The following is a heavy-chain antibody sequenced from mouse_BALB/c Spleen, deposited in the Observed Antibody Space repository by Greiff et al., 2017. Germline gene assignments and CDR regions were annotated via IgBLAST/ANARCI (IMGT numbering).Heavy chain of an antibody. CDR3: ARGSLLRLSFAY. D-gene: IGHD1-2*01. CDR2: ISYSGST. V-gene: IGHV3-2*02. CDR1: GYSITSDYA. Sequence: EVQLQQSGPGLVKPSQSLSLTCTVTGYSITSDYAWNRIRQFPGNKLEWMGYISYSGSTSYNPSLKSRISTTRDTSKNQFFLQLNSVTTEDTATYYCARGSLLRLSFAYWGQGTLVTVSA. J-gene: IGHJ3*01.